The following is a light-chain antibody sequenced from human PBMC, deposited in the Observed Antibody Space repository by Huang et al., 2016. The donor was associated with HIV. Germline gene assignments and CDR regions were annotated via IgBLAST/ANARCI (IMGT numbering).Light chain of an antibody. CDR2: SAS. V-gene: IGKV1-27*01. CDR1: QGISNY. CDR3: QKYNSAPRVT. J-gene: IGKJ3*01. Sequence: DIQMTQSPSSLSASVGDRVTITCRASQGISNYVAWYQQKPGKPPKLLSYSASTLQSGAPSRFSGSGSGTDFTLTISSLQPEDVATYYCQKYNSAPRVTFGPGTKVDIK.